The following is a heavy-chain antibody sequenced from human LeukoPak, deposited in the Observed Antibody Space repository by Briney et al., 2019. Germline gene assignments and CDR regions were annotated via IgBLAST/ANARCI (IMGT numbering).Heavy chain of an antibody. J-gene: IGHJ4*02. Sequence: PGGSLRLSCAASGFTFDDYGMSWVRQAPGKGLEWVSGINWNGGSTGYADSVKGRFTISRDNAKNSLYLQMNSLRAEDAALYYCARVRYSGYDYYFDYWGQGTLVTVSS. V-gene: IGHV3-20*04. CDR2: INWNGGST. CDR3: ARVRYSGYDYYFDY. D-gene: IGHD5-12*01. CDR1: GFTFDDYG.